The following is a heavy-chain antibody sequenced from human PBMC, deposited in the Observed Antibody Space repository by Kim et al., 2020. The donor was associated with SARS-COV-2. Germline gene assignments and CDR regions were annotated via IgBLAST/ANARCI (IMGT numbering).Heavy chain of an antibody. Sequence: GGSLRLSCAASGFTFSSYGMHWVRQAPGKGLEWVAVISYDGSNKYYADSVKGRFTISRDNSKNTLYLQMNSLRAEDTAVYYCAKDYGKVYSSSYSPSNGMDVWGQGTTVTVSS. CDR3: AKDYGKVYSSSYSPSNGMDV. V-gene: IGHV3-30*18. D-gene: IGHD6-13*01. J-gene: IGHJ6*02. CDR2: ISYDGSNK. CDR1: GFTFSSYG.